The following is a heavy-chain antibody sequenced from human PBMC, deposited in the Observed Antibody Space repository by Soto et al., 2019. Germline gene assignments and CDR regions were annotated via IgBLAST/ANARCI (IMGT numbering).Heavy chain of an antibody. J-gene: IGHJ4*02. CDR3: AKPLAEAASFGY. Sequence: GGSLRLSCAASGFTFSTYAMSWVRQAPGKGLEWVSAITDSGGSTYYADSVKGRFTISRDNSKSTLYLQMNSLRAEDTAVYFCAKPLAEAASFGYWGQGTLVTVSS. CDR1: GFTFSTYA. V-gene: IGHV3-23*01. D-gene: IGHD3-16*01. CDR2: ITDSGGST.